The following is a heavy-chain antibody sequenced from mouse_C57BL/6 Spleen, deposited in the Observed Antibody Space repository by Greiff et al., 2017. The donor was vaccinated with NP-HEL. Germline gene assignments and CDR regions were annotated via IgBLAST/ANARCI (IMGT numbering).Heavy chain of an antibody. CDR1: GYTFTSYW. D-gene: IGHD1-1*01. Sequence: VQLQQPGAELVRPGTSVKLSCKASGYTFTSYWMHWVKQRPGQGLEWIGVIDPSDSYTNYNQKFKGKATLTVDTSSSTAYMQLSSLTSEDSAVYYCARSRDYYGSSYVFFDYWGQGTTLTVSS. V-gene: IGHV1-59*01. CDR3: ARSRDYYGSSYVFFDY. CDR2: IDPSDSYT. J-gene: IGHJ2*01.